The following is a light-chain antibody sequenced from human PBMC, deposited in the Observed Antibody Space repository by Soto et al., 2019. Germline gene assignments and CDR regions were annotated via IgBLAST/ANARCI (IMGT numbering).Light chain of an antibody. V-gene: IGKV3-20*01. J-gene: IGKJ5*01. CDR3: QQYGNSPGIT. CDR2: AAS. Sequence: EIALTQSPGTLSLSPGERATLSCRASQGVGSKFLAWYQQKPGQAPRLLIYAASTRATGIPDRFSGSGSGTDFTLTISRLEPEDFAVNYCQQYGNSPGITFGQGTRLEIE. CDR1: QGVGSKF.